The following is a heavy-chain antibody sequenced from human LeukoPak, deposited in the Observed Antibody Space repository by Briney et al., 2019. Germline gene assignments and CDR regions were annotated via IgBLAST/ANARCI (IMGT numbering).Heavy chain of an antibody. CDR3: ARDRHINSWSNDRFDY. V-gene: IGHV3-7*01. CDR1: RFTFSNYW. J-gene: IGHJ4*02. CDR2: INQDASEI. D-gene: IGHD6-13*01. Sequence: GGSPRLSCAASRFTFSNYWMTWVRQAPGKGLEWVGNINQDASEINYVDSVKGRFAISRVNAENSLYLQMNSLRAEDTAIYYCARDRHINSWSNDRFDYWGQGALVTVSS.